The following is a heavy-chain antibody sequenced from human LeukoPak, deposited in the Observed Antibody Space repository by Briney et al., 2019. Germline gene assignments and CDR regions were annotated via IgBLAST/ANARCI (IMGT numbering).Heavy chain of an antibody. CDR2: IYTSGST. J-gene: IGHJ5*02. D-gene: IGHD3-3*01. Sequence: PSETLSLTCTVSGGSISSGSYYWSWIRQPAGKGLEWIGRIYTSGSTNYNPSLKSRVTISVDTSKNQFSLKLSSVTAADTTVYYCARATYYDFWSGYTAWFDPWGQGTLVTVSS. CDR1: GGSISSGSYY. V-gene: IGHV4-61*02. CDR3: ARATYYDFWSGYTAWFDP.